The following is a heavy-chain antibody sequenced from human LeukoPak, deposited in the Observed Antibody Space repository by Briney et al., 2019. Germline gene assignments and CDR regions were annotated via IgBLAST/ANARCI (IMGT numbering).Heavy chain of an antibody. Sequence: SETLSLTCTVSGGSISSGAYYWSWIRQPPGKGLEWIGYIYYSGSTNYNPSLKSRVTISVDTSKNQFSLKLSSVTAADTAVYYCARAGYGGNQIDYWGQGTLVTVSS. CDR3: ARAGYGGNQIDY. J-gene: IGHJ4*02. CDR1: GGSISSGAYY. CDR2: IYYSGST. V-gene: IGHV4-61*08. D-gene: IGHD4-23*01.